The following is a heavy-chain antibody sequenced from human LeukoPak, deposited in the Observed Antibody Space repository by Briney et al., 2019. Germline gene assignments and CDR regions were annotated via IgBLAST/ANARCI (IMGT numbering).Heavy chain of an antibody. J-gene: IGHJ4*02. CDR2: ISGSVGST. CDR3: VRDGGVSGYDLLDY. CDR1: GFTFSSYA. Sequence: GGSLRLSCAASGFTFSSYAMSWVRHAPGKGLEWVSAISGSVGSTYYADSVKGRFTISRDNSKNTLYLQMNSLRAEDTAVYYCVRDGGVSGYDLLDYWGQGTLVTVSS. D-gene: IGHD5-12*01. V-gene: IGHV3-23*01.